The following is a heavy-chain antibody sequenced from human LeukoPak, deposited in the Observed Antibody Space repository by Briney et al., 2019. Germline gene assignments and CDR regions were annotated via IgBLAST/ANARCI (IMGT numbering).Heavy chain of an antibody. J-gene: IGHJ2*01. D-gene: IGHD3-9*01. CDR1: GFTVSSNY. CDR2: IYDGGFT. Sequence: WGSLRLSCAASGFTVSSNYMAWVRQAPGKGLEWVSVIYDGGFTDYTDSVKGRFTISRDNSKNTLYLQMNSLRADDTAVYYCARVMGRLVRTWYFDLWGRGTLVTVSS. V-gene: IGHV3-66*01. CDR3: ARVMGRLVRTWYFDL.